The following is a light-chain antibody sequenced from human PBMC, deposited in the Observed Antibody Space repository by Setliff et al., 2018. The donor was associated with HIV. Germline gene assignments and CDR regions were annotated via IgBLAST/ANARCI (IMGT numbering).Light chain of an antibody. J-gene: IGLJ2*01. CDR3: SSYTSTTTFVS. V-gene: IGLV2-14*01. CDR2: EVS. CDR1: SSDVGGYNY. Sequence: QSALTQPASVSGSPGQSIIISCTGTSSDVGGYNYVSWYQHYPGKAPKLLIYEVSNRPSAVSDRFSGSKSGNTASLAISGLLPDDEAIYYCSSYTSTTTFVSFGGGTK.